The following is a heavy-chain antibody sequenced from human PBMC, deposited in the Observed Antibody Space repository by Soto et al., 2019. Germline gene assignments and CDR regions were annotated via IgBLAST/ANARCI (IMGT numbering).Heavy chain of an antibody. CDR1: GFTFSSYG. CDR3: ASLDTAMIKTAGY. Sequence: PGGSLRLSCAASGFTFSSYGMHWVRQAPGKGLEWMAVISNDGINKYYADSVKGRFTISRDSAKNSMYLQMNSLTVEDTAMYYCASLDTAMIKTAGYWGQGTQVTVSS. J-gene: IGHJ4*02. D-gene: IGHD5-18*01. CDR2: ISNDGINK. V-gene: IGHV3-30*03.